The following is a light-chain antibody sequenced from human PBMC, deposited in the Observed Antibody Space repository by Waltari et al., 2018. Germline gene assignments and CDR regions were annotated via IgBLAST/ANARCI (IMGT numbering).Light chain of an antibody. CDR3: QQHNSFPT. Sequence: DIQMTQSPSTLSASVGDRVTITCRASQSISSWLAWYQQKPGKAPKLLIYKASSLESGVPSRFSGSGSWTEFTLTISSLQPDDFATYYCQQHNSFPTFGGGTKVEIK. J-gene: IGKJ4*01. CDR1: QSISSW. V-gene: IGKV1-5*03. CDR2: KAS.